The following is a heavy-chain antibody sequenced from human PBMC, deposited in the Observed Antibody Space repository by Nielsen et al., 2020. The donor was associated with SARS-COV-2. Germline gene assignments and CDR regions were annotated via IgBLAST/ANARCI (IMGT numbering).Heavy chain of an antibody. Sequence: GESLKISCAASGFTFSSYSMNWVRQAPGKGLEWVSSISSSSSYIYYADSVKGRFTISRDNAKNSLYLQMNSLRAEDTAVYYCARDNDFWSGYYLDYWGQGTLVTVSS. D-gene: IGHD3-3*01. CDR3: ARDNDFWSGYYLDY. CDR2: ISSSSSYI. CDR1: GFTFSSYS. V-gene: IGHV3-21*01. J-gene: IGHJ4*02.